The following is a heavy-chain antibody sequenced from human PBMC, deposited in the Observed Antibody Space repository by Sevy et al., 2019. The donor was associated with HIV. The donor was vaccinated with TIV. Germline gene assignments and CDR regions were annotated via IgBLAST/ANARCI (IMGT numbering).Heavy chain of an antibody. CDR2: INQDGSRK. V-gene: IGHV3-7*01. CDR3: ARDPAYGAYDI. D-gene: IGHD3-16*01. Sequence: GESLKISCVASGFTFSSSWMTWVRQAPGKGPEYVANINQDGSRKDQLDSVKGRFTISRKNARNSLYLQMNGLRVEDTAMYYCARDPAYGAYDIWGQGAMVTVSS. CDR1: GFTFSSSW. J-gene: IGHJ3*02.